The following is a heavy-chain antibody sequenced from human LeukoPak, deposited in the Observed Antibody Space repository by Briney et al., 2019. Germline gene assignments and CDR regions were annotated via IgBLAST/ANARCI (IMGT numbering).Heavy chain of an antibody. Sequence: SETLSLTCAVYGGSFSGYYWSWIRQPPGKGLEWIGEINHSGSTNYNPSLKSRVTISVDTSKNQFSLKLSSVTAADTAVYYCARALPSGVGASGYWGQGTLVTVSS. V-gene: IGHV4-34*01. D-gene: IGHD1-26*01. CDR2: INHSGST. CDR3: ARALPSGVGASGY. CDR1: GGSFSGYY. J-gene: IGHJ4*02.